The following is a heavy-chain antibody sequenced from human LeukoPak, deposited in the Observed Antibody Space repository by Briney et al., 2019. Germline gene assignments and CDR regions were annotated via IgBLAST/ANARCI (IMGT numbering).Heavy chain of an antibody. CDR1: GFTFSSYG. J-gene: IGHJ4*02. D-gene: IGHD1-26*01. CDR2: ISGSGGST. CDR3: AKGLGHYFDY. V-gene: IGHV3-23*01. Sequence: PGGSLRLSCAASGFTFSSYGMSWVRQAPGKGLEWVSAISGSGGSTYYAGSVKGRFTISRDNSKNTMYLQMNSLRAEDTAVYYCAKGLGHYFDYWGQGTLVTVSS.